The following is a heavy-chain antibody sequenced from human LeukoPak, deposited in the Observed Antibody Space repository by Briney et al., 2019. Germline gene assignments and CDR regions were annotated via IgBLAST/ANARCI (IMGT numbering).Heavy chain of an antibody. CDR1: GFTFSSYA. J-gene: IGHJ6*02. V-gene: IGHV3-30-3*01. D-gene: IGHD2-8*01. Sequence: PGGSLRLSCAAPGFTFSSYAMQWVRQAPGKGVGWVAVISYDGSNKYYADSVKGRFTISRDNSKNTLYLQMNSLRAEDTAVYYCARSRYCTNGVCYAPPYYYYGMDVWGQGTTVTVSS. CDR2: ISYDGSNK. CDR3: ARSRYCTNGVCYAPPYYYYGMDV.